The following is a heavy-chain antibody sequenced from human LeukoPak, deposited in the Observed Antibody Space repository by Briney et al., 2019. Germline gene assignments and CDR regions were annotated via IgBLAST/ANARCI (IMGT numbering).Heavy chain of an antibody. CDR3: ARLVEIRGYSYGYFDY. CDR2: IYPGDSDT. D-gene: IGHD5-18*01. J-gene: IGHJ4*02. CDR1: GYNFTNYW. Sequence: GESLKISCKGFGYNFTNYWIGWVRQMPGKGLEWMGIIYPGDSDTRYSPSFQGQVTLSADKSINTASLQWSSLKASDTAMYYCARLVEIRGYSYGYFDYWGQGTPVTVSS. V-gene: IGHV5-51*01.